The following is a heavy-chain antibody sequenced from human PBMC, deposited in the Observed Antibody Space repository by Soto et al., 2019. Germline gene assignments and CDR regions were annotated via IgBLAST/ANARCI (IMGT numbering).Heavy chain of an antibody. J-gene: IGHJ4*02. CDR1: GFTFSDYV. V-gene: IGHV3-30-3*01. CDR3: ARDRGRIMAYLYY. Sequence: QVQLVESGGGVVQPGRSLRLSCAASGFTFSDYVMHWVRQAPGKGLEWVAVISYDGSNKYYADSVKGRFTFSRDNSRNTFYLQMNILRAADTAVYYCARDRGRIMAYLYYWGQGILVTFAS. D-gene: IGHD3-16*01. CDR2: ISYDGSNK.